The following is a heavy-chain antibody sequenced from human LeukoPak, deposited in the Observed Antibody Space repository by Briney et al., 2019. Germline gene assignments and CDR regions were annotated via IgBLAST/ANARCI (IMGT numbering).Heavy chain of an antibody. CDR3: ASGYKTVSVFDH. V-gene: IGHV1-46*01. D-gene: IGHD5-24*01. CDR2: VNPSGGGT. Sequence: ASVKVYCKASGYTFTTYYMHWVRQAPGQGLVWMGLVNPSGGGTRYAQKFQGRVTMTRDTSTSTVYMELSSLRSEDTAVYYCASGYKTVSVFDHWGQGTLVTVSS. J-gene: IGHJ4*02. CDR1: GYTFTTYY.